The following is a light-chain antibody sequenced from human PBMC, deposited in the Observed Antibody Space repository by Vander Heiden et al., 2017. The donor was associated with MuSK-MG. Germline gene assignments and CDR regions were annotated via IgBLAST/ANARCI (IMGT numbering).Light chain of an antibody. CDR3: KSYTSSRTPWV. Sequence: SALTQPASVSGSPAQLITLSCTGTGRAAGRYTLASWDQQHPGKAPKLIIYEVSKRLSGFSNRCSGTKSGNTASLTISGRQAEDEADYYGKSYTSSRTPWVFGGGTKLTVL. CDR1: GRAAGRYTL. J-gene: IGLJ3*02. CDR2: EVS. V-gene: IGLV2-14*02.